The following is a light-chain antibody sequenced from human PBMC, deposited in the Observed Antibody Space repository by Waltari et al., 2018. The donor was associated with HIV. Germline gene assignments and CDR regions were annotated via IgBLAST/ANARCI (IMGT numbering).Light chain of an antibody. CDR3: CSFTSSSTVV. CDR1: SSDVGSYNL. V-gene: IGLV2-14*02. Sequence: QSALTQTASVSGSPGQSITISCTGTSSDVGSYNLVSWYQQPPGKATNLMIYEGSQRPSGVPIRFSGSTSGNTASLTISGLQAEDEADYYCCSFTSSSTVVFGGGTNVTVL. J-gene: IGLJ2*01. CDR2: EGS.